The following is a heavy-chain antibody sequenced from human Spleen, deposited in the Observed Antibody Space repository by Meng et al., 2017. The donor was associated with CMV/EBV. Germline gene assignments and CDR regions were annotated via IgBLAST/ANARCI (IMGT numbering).Heavy chain of an antibody. CDR2: ITWDGGST. J-gene: IGHJ4*02. D-gene: IGHD6-19*01. CDR3: AKELDSGGFYYFDY. CDR1: GFTFDGYT. Sequence: LTCAASGFTFDGYTMHWVRQAPGKGLEWVSLITWDGGSTYYADSVKGRFTISRDNSKNSLYLQMNSLRTEDSALYYCAKELDSGGFYYFDYWGQGTLVTVSS. V-gene: IGHV3-43*01.